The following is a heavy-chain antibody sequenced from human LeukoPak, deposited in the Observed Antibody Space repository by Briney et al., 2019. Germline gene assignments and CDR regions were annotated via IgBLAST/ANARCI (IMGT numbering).Heavy chain of an antibody. Sequence: SETLSLTCAVYGGSFSGYYWSWIRQPPGKGLVWIGEINHSGSTNYNPSLKSRVTISVDTSKNQFSLKLSSVTAADTAVYYCASTYGSGFDYWGQGTLVTVSS. D-gene: IGHD3-10*01. CDR1: GGSFSGYY. CDR3: ASTYGSGFDY. CDR2: INHSGST. V-gene: IGHV4-34*01. J-gene: IGHJ4*02.